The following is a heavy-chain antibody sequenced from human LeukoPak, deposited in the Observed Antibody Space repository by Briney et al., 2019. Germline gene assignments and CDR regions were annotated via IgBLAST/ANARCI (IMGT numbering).Heavy chain of an antibody. Sequence: SETLSLTCTVSGGSISSYYWSWIRQPPGKGLEWIGYIYYSGSTNYNPSLKSRVTISVDTSKNQFSLKLSSVTAADTAVDYCARSVDTAMVTGDNWFDPWGQGTLVTVSS. CDR1: GGSISSYY. V-gene: IGHV4-59*08. J-gene: IGHJ5*02. D-gene: IGHD5-18*01. CDR2: IYYSGST. CDR3: ARSVDTAMVTGDNWFDP.